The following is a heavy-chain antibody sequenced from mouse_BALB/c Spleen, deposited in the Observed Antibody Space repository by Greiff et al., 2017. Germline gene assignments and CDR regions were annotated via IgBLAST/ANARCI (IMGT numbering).Heavy chain of an antibody. CDR1: GFTFSSYA. Sequence: EVKLVESGGGLVKPGGSLKLSCAASGFTFSSYAMSWVSQTPEKRLEWVASISSGGSTYYPESVKGRFTISRDNARNILYLQMISLRSEDTAMYYCARDQSSDDYDGVAYWGQGTLVTVSA. D-gene: IGHD2-4*01. J-gene: IGHJ3*01. CDR2: ISSGGST. V-gene: IGHV5-6-5*01. CDR3: ARDQSSDDYDGVAY.